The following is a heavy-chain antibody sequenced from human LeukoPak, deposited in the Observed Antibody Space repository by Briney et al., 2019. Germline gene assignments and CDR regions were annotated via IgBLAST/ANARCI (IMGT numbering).Heavy chain of an antibody. V-gene: IGHV3-74*01. Sequence: GGSLRLSCSASGFTCSNYAMNWVGQAPGKGLLWCSRIKSDGSTSYSDSVKGRFTISRDNAKNTVSLQMTSLRAEDTGVYYCARAPSEIGGYYPEYFRHWGQGTLVTVSP. CDR2: IKSDGST. CDR1: GFTCSNYA. D-gene: IGHD3-22*01. CDR3: ARAPSEIGGYYPEYFRH. J-gene: IGHJ1*01.